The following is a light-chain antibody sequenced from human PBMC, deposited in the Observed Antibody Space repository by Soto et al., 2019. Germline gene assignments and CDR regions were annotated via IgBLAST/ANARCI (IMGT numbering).Light chain of an antibody. J-gene: IGKJ1*01. CDR2: GAS. CDR1: QTVSTN. CDR3: QQYNYWPPGT. V-gene: IGKV3-15*01. Sequence: EIVMTQSPATLSVSPGERATLSCRASQTVSTNLAWYQQKPGQSPRLLIYGASTRATGIPARFSGSGSGTEFTLTISSLQSEDVAIYYCQQYNYWPPGTFGQGTKLEIK.